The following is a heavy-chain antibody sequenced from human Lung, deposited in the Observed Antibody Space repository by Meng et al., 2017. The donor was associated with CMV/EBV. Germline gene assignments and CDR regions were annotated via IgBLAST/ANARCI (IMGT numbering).Heavy chain of an antibody. CDR1: GGSFSGYY. D-gene: IGHD2-2*01. J-gene: IGHJ6*02. CDR2: INHSGST. V-gene: IGHV4-34*01. Sequence: SETXSLTCAVYGGSFSGYYWSWIRQPPGKGLEWIGEINHSGSTNYNPSLKSRVTISVDTSKNQFSLKLSSVTAADTAVYYCAGARVVPAYYYGMDVWGQGXTVTVSS. CDR3: AGARVVPAYYYGMDV.